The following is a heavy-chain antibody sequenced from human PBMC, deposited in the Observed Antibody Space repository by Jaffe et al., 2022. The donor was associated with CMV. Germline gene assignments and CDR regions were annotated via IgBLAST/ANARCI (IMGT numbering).Heavy chain of an antibody. CDR1: GYSFTDYG. J-gene: IGHJ4*02. V-gene: IGHV5-51*01. CDR3: ARQRGGGLLDV. CDR2: INAADSDI. D-gene: IGHD3-16*01. Sequence: EVQVVQSGAEVKKPGESLKISCKGSGYSFTDYGVGWVRQMPGKGLEWMGVINAADSDIRYSPSLQGQVTFSVDRSTRTAYLQWTSLKASDTAMYYCARQRGGGLLDVWGQGTLVTVSS.